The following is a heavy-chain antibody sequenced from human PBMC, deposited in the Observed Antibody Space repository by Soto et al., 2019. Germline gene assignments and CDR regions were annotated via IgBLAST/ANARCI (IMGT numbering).Heavy chain of an antibody. CDR2: INAGNGNT. CDR3: VRGPIRNWFDP. Sequence: AAVKVSCKASGYTFTSYAMHWVRQAPGQRLEWMGWINAGNGNTKYSQKFQGRVTITKNTSASTAYMELSSLRSEDTAVYYCVRGPIRNWFDPWGQGTLVTVYS. J-gene: IGHJ5*02. D-gene: IGHD3-3*01. CDR1: GYTFTSYA. V-gene: IGHV1-3*01.